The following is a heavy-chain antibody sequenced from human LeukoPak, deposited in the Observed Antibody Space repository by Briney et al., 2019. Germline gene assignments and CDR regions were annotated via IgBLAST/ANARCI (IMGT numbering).Heavy chain of an antibody. Sequence: GGSLRLSGAASGFTFSTYAMHWVRQGPGKGLECVTVISFDGNNKNYADSVKGRFTISRDSSKNTLYLQLNSLRAEDTAVYYFARSPGLVGANYFDYWGQGTLVTVSS. V-gene: IGHV3-30*04. D-gene: IGHD1-26*01. CDR1: GFTFSTYA. CDR2: ISFDGNNK. J-gene: IGHJ4*02. CDR3: ARSPGLVGANYFDY.